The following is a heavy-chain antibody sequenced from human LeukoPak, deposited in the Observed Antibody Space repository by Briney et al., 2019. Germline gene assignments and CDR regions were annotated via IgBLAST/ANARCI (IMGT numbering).Heavy chain of an antibody. V-gene: IGHV4-61*02. CDR3: ARVYGEGYYHYYTDV. Sequence: SETLSLTCTVSGGSISSSSYYWSWIRQPAGKGLEWIGRIYTSGSTNYNPSLKSRVTMSVATSKNQFSLKLSSVTAADTAVYYCARVYGEGYYHYYTDVWGKGTTVTISS. CDR1: GGSISSSSYY. D-gene: IGHD4-17*01. CDR2: IYTSGST. J-gene: IGHJ6*03.